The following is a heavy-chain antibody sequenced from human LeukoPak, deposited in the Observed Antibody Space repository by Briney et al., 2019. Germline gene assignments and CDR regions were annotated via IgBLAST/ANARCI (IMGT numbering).Heavy chain of an antibody. CDR1: GYSFTDYY. J-gene: IGHJ5*02. V-gene: IGHV1-2*02. CDR3: ARADRLHGGPYLIGP. CDR2: INPNSGGT. D-gene: IGHD2-21*01. Sequence: ASVKVSFKASGYSFTDYYMHWVRQAPGQGLEWMGWINPNSGGTSFAQKFQGRVTMTRDTSITTVYMEVSWLTSDDTAIYYCARADRLHGGPYLIGPWGQGTLVTVSS.